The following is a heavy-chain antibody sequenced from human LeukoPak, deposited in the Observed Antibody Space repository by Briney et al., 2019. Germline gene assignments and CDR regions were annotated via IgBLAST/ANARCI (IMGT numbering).Heavy chain of an antibody. Sequence: ASVKVSCKASGYTFTSYGISWVRQAPGQGLEWMGWINAYNGNPNYAQKLQGRVTMTTDTSTSTAYLELRSLRSDDTAVYYCARGGPTRGYSSGWFTRTELLSNWFDPWGQGTLVTVSS. D-gene: IGHD6-19*01. J-gene: IGHJ5*02. V-gene: IGHV1-18*01. CDR2: INAYNGNP. CDR3: ARGGPTRGYSSGWFTRTELLSNWFDP. CDR1: GYTFTSYG.